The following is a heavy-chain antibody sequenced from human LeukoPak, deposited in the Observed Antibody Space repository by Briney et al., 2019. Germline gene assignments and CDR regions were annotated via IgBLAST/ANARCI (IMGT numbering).Heavy chain of an antibody. D-gene: IGHD3-22*01. CDR1: GYTFTSYG. J-gene: IGHJ3*02. Sequence: ASVKVSCKASGYTFTSYGISWVRQAPGQGLEWMGWISAYNGNTNYAQKLQGRVTMTTDTSTSTAYMELSSLRSEDTAVYYCASARETYYYDSRRLGAFDIWGQGTMVTVSS. V-gene: IGHV1-18*01. CDR2: ISAYNGNT. CDR3: ASARETYYYDSRRLGAFDI.